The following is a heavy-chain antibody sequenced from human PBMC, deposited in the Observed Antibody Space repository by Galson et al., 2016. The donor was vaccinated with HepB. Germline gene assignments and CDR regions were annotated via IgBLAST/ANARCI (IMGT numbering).Heavy chain of an antibody. CDR2: IDPSGSYT. CDR3: ARGGGLDF. J-gene: IGHJ4*02. Sequence: QSGAEVKKPGESLRISCKGSGYIFASYWINWVRQMPGKGLEWMGRIDPSGSYTNYNPSFEGHVTFSADRSINSAYLQWTTLKASDTAIYYCARGGGLDFWGQGTLVSVSS. CDR1: GYIFASYW. D-gene: IGHD3-16*01. V-gene: IGHV5-10-1*01.